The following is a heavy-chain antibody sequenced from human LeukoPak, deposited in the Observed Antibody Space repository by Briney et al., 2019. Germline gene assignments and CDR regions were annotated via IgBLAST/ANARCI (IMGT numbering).Heavy chain of an antibody. CDR1: GYSISSGYY. J-gene: IGHJ4*02. CDR3: ARAADY. Sequence: PSETLSLTCTVCGYSISSGYYWGWIRQPPGKGLEWIGSSYHSGSTYYNPSLKSRVTISVDTSKDQFSLKLSSVTAADTAVYYCARAADYWGQGTLVTVSS. CDR2: SYHSGST. V-gene: IGHV4-38-2*02.